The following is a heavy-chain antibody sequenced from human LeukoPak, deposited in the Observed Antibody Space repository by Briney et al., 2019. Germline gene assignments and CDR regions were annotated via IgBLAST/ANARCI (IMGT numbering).Heavy chain of an antibody. V-gene: IGHV3-9*01. CDR3: AKDSCTNGICSRTFDY. CDR2: ISWNSGGI. Sequence: SLRLSCSASGFTFDDYAMHWVRPAPGKGLEWGSGISWNSGGIGYADSVKGRFTISRDNAKNSLYLQMNSLRAEDTALYYCAKDSCTNGICSRTFDYWGQGTLVTVSS. CDR1: GFTFDDYA. J-gene: IGHJ4*02. D-gene: IGHD2-8*01.